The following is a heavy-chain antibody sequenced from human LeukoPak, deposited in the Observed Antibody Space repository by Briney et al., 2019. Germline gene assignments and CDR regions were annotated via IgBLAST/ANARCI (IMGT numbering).Heavy chain of an antibody. V-gene: IGHV3-7*01. J-gene: IGHJ4*02. D-gene: IGHD3-3*01. CDR2: IKQDGSEK. Sequence: GGSLRLSCAASGFTFSTYLMTWVRQAPGKGLEWVANIKQDGSEKYYVDSVKGRFTISRDNAKNSLYLQMNSLRAEDTAVYYCARDFRFSDDYWGQGTLVTVSS. CDR3: ARDFRFSDDY. CDR1: GFTFSTYL.